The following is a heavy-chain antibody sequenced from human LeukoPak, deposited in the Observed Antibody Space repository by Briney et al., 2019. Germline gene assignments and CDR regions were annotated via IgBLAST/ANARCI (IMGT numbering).Heavy chain of an antibody. J-gene: IGHJ4*02. CDR2: ISSSSSTI. V-gene: IGHV3-48*01. D-gene: IGHD1-26*01. Sequence: GGSLRLSCAASGFTFSSYSMNWVRQAPGKGLEWVSYISSSSSTIYYADSVKGRFTISRDNAKNSLYLQMNSLRAEDTAVYYCARGAYSGSYYGVDYWGQGTLVTVSS. CDR1: GFTFSSYS. CDR3: ARGAYSGSYYGVDY.